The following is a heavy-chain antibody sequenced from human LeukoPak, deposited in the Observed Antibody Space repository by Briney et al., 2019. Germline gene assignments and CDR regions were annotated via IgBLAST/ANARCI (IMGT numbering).Heavy chain of an antibody. CDR3: ARGDRITMVRGVYDIDY. Sequence: ASVKVSCKASGYTFTSYDINWVRQATGQGLEWMGWMNPNSGNTGYAQKFQGRVTMTRNTSISTAYMELSSLRSEDTAVYYCARGDRITMVRGVYDIDYWGQGTLVTVSS. CDR2: MNPNSGNT. D-gene: IGHD3-10*01. V-gene: IGHV1-8*01. CDR1: GYTFTSYD. J-gene: IGHJ4*02.